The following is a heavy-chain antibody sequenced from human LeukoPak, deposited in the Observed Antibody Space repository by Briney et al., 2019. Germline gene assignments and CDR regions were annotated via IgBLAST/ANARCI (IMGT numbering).Heavy chain of an antibody. V-gene: IGHV3-48*03. CDR1: GFIFSNYE. J-gene: IGHJ4*02. CDR2: ISSGGSVI. Sequence: GGSLRLSCRASGFIFSNYEMNWVRQAPGKGLEWVTYISSGGSVIYYADSVKGRFTISRDNAKNSLYLQMNSLRAEDTAVYYCAPKASFDYWGQGTLVTASS. CDR3: APKASFDY.